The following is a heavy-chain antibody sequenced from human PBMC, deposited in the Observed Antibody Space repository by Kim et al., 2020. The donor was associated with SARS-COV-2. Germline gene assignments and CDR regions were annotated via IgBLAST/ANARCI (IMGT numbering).Heavy chain of an antibody. Sequence: GGSLRLSCAASGFTFSSYAMSWVRQAPGKGLEWVSAISGSGGSTYYADSVKGRFTISRDNSKNTLYLQMNSLRAEDTAVYYCAKDVYYYDSSGYYPFFDYWGQGALVTVSS. V-gene: IGHV3-23*01. D-gene: IGHD3-22*01. J-gene: IGHJ4*02. CDR1: GFTFSSYA. CDR2: ISGSGGST. CDR3: AKDVYYYDSSGYYPFFDY.